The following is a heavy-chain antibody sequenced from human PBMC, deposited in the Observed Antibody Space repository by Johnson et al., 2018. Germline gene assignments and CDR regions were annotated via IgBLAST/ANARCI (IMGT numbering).Heavy chain of an antibody. D-gene: IGHD1/OR15-1a*01. Sequence: VQLVQSGGGLVKPGGSLRLSCAASGFTFSSYGMKWVRQAAGKGLEWVSSISSSSSYIYYADSVKGRFPISRDNAKNSLYLQMNSLRADDTAVYFCARRNNGAFDIGGQGTMVTVSS. J-gene: IGHJ3*02. CDR2: ISSSSSYI. V-gene: IGHV3-21*01. CDR1: GFTFSSYG. CDR3: ARRNNGAFDI.